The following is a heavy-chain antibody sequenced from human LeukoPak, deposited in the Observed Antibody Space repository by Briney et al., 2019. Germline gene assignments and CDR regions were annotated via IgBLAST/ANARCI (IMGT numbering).Heavy chain of an antibody. D-gene: IGHD3-3*01. V-gene: IGHV4-34*01. Sequence: SETLSLTCAVYGGSFSGYYWSWIRQPPGKGLEWIGEINHSGSTNYNPSLMSRVTISADASKNQFSLKLSSVTAADTAVYYCARGVTYYDFWSGYQYYFDYWGQGTLVTVSS. CDR1: GGSFSGYY. CDR2: INHSGST. J-gene: IGHJ4*02. CDR3: ARGVTYYDFWSGYQYYFDY.